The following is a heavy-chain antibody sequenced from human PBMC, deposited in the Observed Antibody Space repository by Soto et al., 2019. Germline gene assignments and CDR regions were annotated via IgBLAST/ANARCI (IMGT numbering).Heavy chain of an antibody. Sequence: ASVKVSCKASGYTFTSYYMHWVRQAPGQGLEWMGIINPSGGSTSYAQKFQGRVTMTRDTSTSTVHMELSSLRSEDTAVYYCARDVKRARVLDAHNYYYGMDVWGQGTTVTVYS. CDR1: GYTFTSYY. CDR2: INPSGGST. J-gene: IGHJ6*02. V-gene: IGHV1-46*01. CDR3: ARDVKRARVLDAHNYYYGMDV. D-gene: IGHD2-15*01.